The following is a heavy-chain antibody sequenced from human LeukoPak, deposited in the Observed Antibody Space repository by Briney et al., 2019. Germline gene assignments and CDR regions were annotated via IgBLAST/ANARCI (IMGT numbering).Heavy chain of an antibody. J-gene: IGHJ1*01. D-gene: IGHD6-13*01. CDR1: GFTFSSYG. CDR2: IRYDGSNK. Sequence: PGGSLRLSCAASGFTFSSYGMHWVRQAPGKGLEWVAFIRYDGSNKYYTDSVKGRFTISRDNSKNTLYLQMNSLRAEDTAVYYCAKGMGAAAGTGYFQHWGQGTLVTVSS. V-gene: IGHV3-30*02. CDR3: AKGMGAAAGTGYFQH.